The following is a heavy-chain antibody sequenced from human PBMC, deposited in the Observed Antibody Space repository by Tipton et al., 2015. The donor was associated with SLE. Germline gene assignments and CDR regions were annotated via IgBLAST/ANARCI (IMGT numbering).Heavy chain of an antibody. CDR3: ARDRGSSWFFFDY. V-gene: IGHV3-48*03. D-gene: IGHD6-13*01. J-gene: IGHJ4*02. CDR1: GFTFSSQE. Sequence: SLRLSCTASGFTFSSQEMNWVRQAPGKGLEWVSYISSGGTFIHYADAVKGRFTISRDNSKNTLYLQMSSLRAEDTAVYYCARDRGSSWFFFDYWGQGTLVTVSS. CDR2: ISSGGTFI.